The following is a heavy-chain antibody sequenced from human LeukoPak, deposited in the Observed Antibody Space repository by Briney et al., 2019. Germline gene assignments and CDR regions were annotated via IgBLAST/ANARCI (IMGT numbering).Heavy chain of an antibody. Sequence: GESLKISCKGSGYSFTSYWIGWVRQMPGKGLEWMGIIYPGDSDTRYSPSFQGQVTISADKSISTAYLQWSSLKASDTAMYYCARGYYYDSSGYHYPGAFDIWGQGTMVTVSS. V-gene: IGHV5-51*01. J-gene: IGHJ3*02. CDR2: IYPGDSDT. D-gene: IGHD3-22*01. CDR3: ARGYYYDSSGYHYPGAFDI. CDR1: GYSFTSYW.